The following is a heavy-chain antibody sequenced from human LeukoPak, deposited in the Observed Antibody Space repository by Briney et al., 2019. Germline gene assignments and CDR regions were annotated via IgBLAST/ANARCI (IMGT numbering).Heavy chain of an antibody. J-gene: IGHJ4*02. Sequence: SSETLSLTCTVSDYSISSGYGYYWGWIRQPPGKGLEWIGNIYHSGITYYNHFNSSLKSRVTISIDTSKNQFSLRLTSVTAADTAVYFCATLVSTRYYFDYWGQGTLVTVSS. D-gene: IGHD5/OR15-5a*01. CDR2: IYHSGIT. V-gene: IGHV4-38-2*02. CDR1: DYSISSGYGYY. CDR3: ATLVSTRYYFDY.